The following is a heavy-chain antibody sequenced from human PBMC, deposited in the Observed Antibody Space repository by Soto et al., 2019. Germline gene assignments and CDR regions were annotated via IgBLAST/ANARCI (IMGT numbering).Heavy chain of an antibody. Sequence: VVYLIISGAVSGFTFIAYWMHWVRQVPGKGLTWVSRISDDGSTATYADSVKGRFIISRDNAKNTLYLEMNTLRADDSGLYYCARGPRVSSTGTGAHWGRGTLVTSPQ. J-gene: IGHJ4*02. CDR3: ARGPRVSSTGTGAH. CDR2: ISDDGSTA. V-gene: IGHV3-74*01. CDR1: GFTFIAYW. D-gene: IGHD1-1*01.